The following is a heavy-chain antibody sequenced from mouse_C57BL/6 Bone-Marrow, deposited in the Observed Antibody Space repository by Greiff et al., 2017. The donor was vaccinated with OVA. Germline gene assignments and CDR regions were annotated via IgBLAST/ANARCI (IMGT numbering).Heavy chain of an antibody. V-gene: IGHV2-2*01. Sequence: VKLVESGPGLVQPSQSLSITCTVSGFSLTSYGVHWVRQSPGKGLEWLGVIWSGGSTDYNAAFISRLSISKDNSKSQVFFKMNSLQADDTAIYYCARPYYGNSYAMDYWGQGTSVTVSS. CDR3: ARPYYGNSYAMDY. J-gene: IGHJ4*01. D-gene: IGHD2-10*01. CDR1: GFSLTSYG. CDR2: IWSGGST.